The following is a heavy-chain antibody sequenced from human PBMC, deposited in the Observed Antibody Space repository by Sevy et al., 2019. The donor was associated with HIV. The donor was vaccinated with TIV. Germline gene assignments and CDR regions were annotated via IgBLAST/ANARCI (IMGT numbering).Heavy chain of an antibody. V-gene: IGHV4-59*13. J-gene: IGHJ3*02. D-gene: IGHD3-9*01. Sequence: SETLSLTCSVSAGSISSYYWSWIRQPPGKGLGWIGYIYYSGTTDYNPSLKSQVTISQDKSKKVFSLRLRSVTAADTAVYYCARDNAILTPRAFDIWGQGTMVTVSS. CDR3: ARDNAILTPRAFDI. CDR1: AGSISSYY. CDR2: IYYSGTT.